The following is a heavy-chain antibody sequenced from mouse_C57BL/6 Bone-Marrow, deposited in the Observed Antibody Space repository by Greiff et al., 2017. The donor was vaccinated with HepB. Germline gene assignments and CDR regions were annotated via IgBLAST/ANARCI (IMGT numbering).Heavy chain of an antibody. CDR2: IYPGDGDT. CDR3: ARVYYGSSMGFAY. CDR1: GYAFSSSW. V-gene: IGHV1-82*01. Sequence: QVQLQQSGPELVKPGASVKISCKASGYAFSSSWMNWVKQRPGKGLEWIGRIYPGDGDTNYNGKFKGKATLTADKSSSTAYMQLSSLTSEDSAVYFCARVYYGSSMGFAYWGHGTLVTVSA. J-gene: IGHJ3*01. D-gene: IGHD1-1*01.